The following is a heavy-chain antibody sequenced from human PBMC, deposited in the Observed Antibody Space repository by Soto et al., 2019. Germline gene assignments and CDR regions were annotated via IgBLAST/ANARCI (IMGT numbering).Heavy chain of an antibody. CDR1: GMRGDDYH. D-gene: IGHD2-8*01. J-gene: IGHJ6*02. CDR3: ARPNENSFPSGLDV. V-gene: IGHV3-53*01. Sequence: GAPRISRKVFGMRGDDYHLPWGRPGPGRGLEWVSILYRGGYIRYRDSVLGRFTISRDTSKNTLYLQMNYLTVEDTATYYCARPNENSFPSGLDVWGQGTTVTVSS. CDR2: LYRGGYI.